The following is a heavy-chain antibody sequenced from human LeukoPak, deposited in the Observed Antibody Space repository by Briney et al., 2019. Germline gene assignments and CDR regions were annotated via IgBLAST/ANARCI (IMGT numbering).Heavy chain of an antibody. CDR3: ARGSSMNYYYYYMDV. CDR2: IIPIFGTA. Sequence: SVKVSCKASGGTFSSYAISWVRQAPGQGLEWMGRIIPIFGTANYAQKFQGRVTITTDESTSTAYTELSSLRSEDTAVYYCARGSSMNYYYYYMDVWGKGTTVTVSS. CDR1: GGTFSSYA. D-gene: IGHD2/OR15-2a*01. J-gene: IGHJ6*03. V-gene: IGHV1-69*05.